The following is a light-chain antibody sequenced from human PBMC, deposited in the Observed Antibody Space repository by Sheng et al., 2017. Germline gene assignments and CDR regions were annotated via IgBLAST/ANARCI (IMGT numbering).Light chain of an antibody. CDR2: GAS. CDR1: QSISTN. Sequence: EIVMTQSPATLSVSPGEGATLSCRASQSISTNLAWYQQKPGQAPRLLIYGASSRATGIPDRFSGSGSGTDFTLTISRLEPEDFAVYYCQQYGSSPDTFGQGTRLEIK. CDR3: QQYGSSPDT. J-gene: IGKJ5*01. V-gene: IGKV3-20*01.